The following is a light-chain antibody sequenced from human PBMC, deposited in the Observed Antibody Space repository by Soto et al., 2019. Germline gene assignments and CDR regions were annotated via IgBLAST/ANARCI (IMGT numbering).Light chain of an antibody. V-gene: IGLV1-44*01. CDR2: SDN. J-gene: IGLJ2*01. CDR1: SANIGSNH. Sequence: QSALTQPPSASGTPGQRVTISCSGSSANIGSNHVSWYQQLPGTAPKSLIYSDNQRPSGVPDRISGSRSCTSATRAISGLQSEEEAEYYCAAWDDSLRSRVFGGGTKLTVL. CDR3: AAWDDSLRSRV.